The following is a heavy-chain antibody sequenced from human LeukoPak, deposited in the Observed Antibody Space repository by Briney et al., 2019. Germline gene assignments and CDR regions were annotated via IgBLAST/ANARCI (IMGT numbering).Heavy chain of an antibody. Sequence: SQTLSLTCTVSGGSLSSGTYYWSWIRQPAGKQLEWIGRIYGSGSTNYNPSLKSRVTISLDTSKNHFSLKLSSVTAADTAVYYCAGLADSVGATMYTFNVWGQGTMVTVSS. V-gene: IGHV4-61*02. CDR3: AGLADSVGATMYTFNV. D-gene: IGHD1-26*01. CDR2: IYGSGST. J-gene: IGHJ3*01. CDR1: GGSLSSGTYY.